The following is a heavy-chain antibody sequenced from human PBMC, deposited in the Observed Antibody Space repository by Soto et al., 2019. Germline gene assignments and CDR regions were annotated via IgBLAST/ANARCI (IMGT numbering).Heavy chain of an antibody. CDR2: IIPIFGTA. J-gene: IGHJ6*02. D-gene: IGHD3-16*01. CDR1: GGTFSSYA. CDR3: AREWGMATTGDGMDV. V-gene: IGHV1-69*01. Sequence: QVQLVQSGAEVKKPGSSVKVSCKASGGTFSSYAISWVRQAPGQGLEWMGGIIPIFGTANYAQKFQGRVTMTAGESRSAAYRELSSLRFEDRAVYYCAREWGMATTGDGMDVWGQGTTVTVSS.